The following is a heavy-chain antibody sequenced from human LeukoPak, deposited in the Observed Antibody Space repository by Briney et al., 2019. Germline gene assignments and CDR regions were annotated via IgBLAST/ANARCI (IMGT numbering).Heavy chain of an antibody. CDR2: ISYDGSNK. J-gene: IGHJ4*02. D-gene: IGHD3-10*01. CDR3: ARVLAMVRGAPFDY. V-gene: IGHV3-30-3*01. Sequence: PGGSLRLSCAASGFTFSSYAMHWVRQAPGKGLEWVAVISYDGSNKYYADSVKGRFTISRDNSKNTLYLQMNSLRAEDTAVYYCARVLAMVRGAPFDYWGQGTLVTVSS. CDR1: GFTFSSYA.